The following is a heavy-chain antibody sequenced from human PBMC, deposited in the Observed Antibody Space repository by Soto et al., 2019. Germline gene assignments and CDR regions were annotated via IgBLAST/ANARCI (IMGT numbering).Heavy chain of an antibody. D-gene: IGHD2-15*01. CDR1: GGSISSYY. CDR3: ARMVVVAAANYADY. V-gene: IGHV4-59*01. Sequence: PSETLSLTCTVSGGSISSYYWSWIRQPPGKGLEWIGYIYYSGSTNYNPSLKSRVTISVDTSKNQFSLKLSSVTAADTAVYYCARMVVVAAANYADYCGQGTLVTVSS. CDR2: IYYSGST. J-gene: IGHJ4*02.